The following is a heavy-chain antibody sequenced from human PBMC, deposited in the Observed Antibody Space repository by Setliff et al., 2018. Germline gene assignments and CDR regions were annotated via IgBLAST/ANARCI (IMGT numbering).Heavy chain of an antibody. CDR2: ISSTGDDM. V-gene: IGHV3-21*01. D-gene: IGHD3-3*01. CDR1: GFSLNSFR. Sequence: PGGSLRLSCAASGFSLNSFRMTWIRQPPGKGLEWVSSISSTGDDMYYADPVKGRFTISRDNAESSLYLQMNSLRVEDTAVYYCARDNTLFGVVITGSWFDPWGQGTLVTVSS. J-gene: IGHJ5*02. CDR3: ARDNTLFGVVITGSWFDP.